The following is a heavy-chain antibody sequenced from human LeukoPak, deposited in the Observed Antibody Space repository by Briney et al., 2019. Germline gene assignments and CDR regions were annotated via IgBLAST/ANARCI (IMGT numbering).Heavy chain of an antibody. CDR3: ARTSTGGTYYFDY. CDR2: IDYSGSA. J-gene: IGHJ4*02. D-gene: IGHD2-2*01. V-gene: IGHV4-39*01. Sequence: SETLSLTCSVSGGSISSSSFYWGWIRQPLGKGLEWIGNIDYSGSAHYNPSLKSRVTMSVDTSKNQFSLKLNSVTAADTAVYYCARTSTGGTYYFDYWGQGTLVTVSS. CDR1: GGSISSSSFY.